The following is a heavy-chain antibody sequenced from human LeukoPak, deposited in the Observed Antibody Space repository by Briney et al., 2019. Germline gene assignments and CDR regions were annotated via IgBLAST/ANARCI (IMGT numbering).Heavy chain of an antibody. CDR3: AKDFGRYDSSGYYFDY. V-gene: IGHV3-9*01. Sequence: GGSLRLSCAASGFTFDDYAMHWVRHAPGKGLEWVSGISWNSGSIGYADSVKGRFTISRDNAKNSLYLQMNSLRAEDTALYYCAKDFGRYDSSGYYFDYWGQGTLVTVSS. J-gene: IGHJ4*02. CDR1: GFTFDDYA. D-gene: IGHD3-22*01. CDR2: ISWNSGSI.